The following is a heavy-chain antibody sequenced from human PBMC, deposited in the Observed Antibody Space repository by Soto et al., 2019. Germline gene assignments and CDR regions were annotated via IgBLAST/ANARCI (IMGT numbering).Heavy chain of an antibody. J-gene: IGHJ6*02. V-gene: IGHV4-39*01. CDR2: IFHSGST. D-gene: IGHD2-2*01. Sequence: PSETLSLTCTVSGGSIISNSYYWGWIRQPPGKGLEWIGSIFHSGSTYYNPSLKSRVTVSVDTSKNQFSLKVTSVTAADTAVYYCARLHGYCISSSCHGHYAMDVWGQGTTVTVSS. CDR1: GGSIISNSYY. CDR3: ARLHGYCISSSCHGHYAMDV.